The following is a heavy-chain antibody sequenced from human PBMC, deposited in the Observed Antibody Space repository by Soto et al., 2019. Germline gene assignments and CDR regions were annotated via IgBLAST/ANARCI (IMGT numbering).Heavy chain of an antibody. CDR1: GFTLSQYS. CDR2: INTISTYI. Sequence: GGSLRLSCAASGFTLSQYSMSWVRQAPGKGLERVSSINTISTYIYYADSVRGRFTVSRDNAKNSLYLQMNSLRAEDTAVYYRARGESDYYDSSGYYNYWGQGALVTVSS. V-gene: IGHV3-21*01. D-gene: IGHD3-22*01. J-gene: IGHJ4*02. CDR3: ARGESDYYDSSGYYNY.